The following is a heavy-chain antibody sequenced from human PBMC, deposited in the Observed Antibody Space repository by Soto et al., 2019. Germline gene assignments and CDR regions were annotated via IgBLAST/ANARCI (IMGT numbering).Heavy chain of an antibody. CDR3: ARHNYGSGSTYFDY. V-gene: IGHV4-31*03. Sequence: SETLSLTCTVSGGSISSGGYYWSWIRQHPGKGLEWIGYIYYSGSTYYNPSLKSRVTISVDTSKNQFSLKLNSMTAADTAVYYCARHNYGSGSTYFDYWGQGTPVTVSS. CDR2: IYYSGST. D-gene: IGHD3-10*01. J-gene: IGHJ4*02. CDR1: GGSISSGGYY.